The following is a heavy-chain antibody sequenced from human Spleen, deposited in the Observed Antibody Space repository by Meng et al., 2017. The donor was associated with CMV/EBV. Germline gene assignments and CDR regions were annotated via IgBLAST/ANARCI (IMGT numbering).Heavy chain of an antibody. Sequence: ASVKVSCKASGGTFSSYAISWVRQAPGQGLEWMGWINPNSGGTNYAQKFQGRVTMTRDTSISTAYMELSRLRSDDTAVYYCARAARDFWSGYYGFDAFDIWGQGTMVTVSS. D-gene: IGHD3-3*01. CDR3: ARAARDFWSGYYGFDAFDI. CDR2: INPNSGGT. V-gene: IGHV1-2*02. J-gene: IGHJ3*02. CDR1: GGTFSSYA.